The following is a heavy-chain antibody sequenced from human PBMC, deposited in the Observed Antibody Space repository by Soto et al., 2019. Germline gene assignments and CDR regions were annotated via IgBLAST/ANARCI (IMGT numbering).Heavy chain of an antibody. D-gene: IGHD3-9*01. V-gene: IGHV4-59*01. CDR2: IYYSGST. J-gene: IGHJ6*03. CDR3: ASSPLTILRYFDWPYYYMDV. Sequence: QVQLQESGPGLVKPSETLSLSCTVSGGSISSYYWSWIRQPPGKGLEWIGYIYYSGSTNYNPSLKSRVTMSVDTSKNQFSLKLSSVTAADTAVYYCASSPLTILRYFDWPYYYMDVWGKGTTVTVSS. CDR1: GGSISSYY.